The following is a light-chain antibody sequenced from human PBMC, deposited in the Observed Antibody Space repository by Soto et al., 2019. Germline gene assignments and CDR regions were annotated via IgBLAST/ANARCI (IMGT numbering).Light chain of an antibody. CDR1: QSVSSIY. V-gene: IGKV3-20*01. Sequence: EIVLTQSPGTLSLSPGERATLSCRASQSVSSIYLARYQQKPGQAPRLLIYGASNRATGIPDRFSGSGSGTGFTLTISRLEPEDFAVYFCQQYGSSPPFTFGQGTKVDIK. CDR2: GAS. CDR3: QQYGSSPPFT. J-gene: IGKJ2*01.